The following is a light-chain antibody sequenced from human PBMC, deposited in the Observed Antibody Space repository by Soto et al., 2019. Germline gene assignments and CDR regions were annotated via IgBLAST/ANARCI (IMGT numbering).Light chain of an antibody. CDR3: QQRSNWPKWT. CDR2: DAS. V-gene: IGKV3-11*01. J-gene: IGKJ1*01. Sequence: EIVLTQSPATLSLSPGERATLSCRASQRVSRYLAWYQQKPGQAPRLLIYDASNRATGIPARFSGSVSGTDFTLTISSLEPEDVVVYYCQQRSNWPKWTFGQGTKVEIK. CDR1: QRVSRY.